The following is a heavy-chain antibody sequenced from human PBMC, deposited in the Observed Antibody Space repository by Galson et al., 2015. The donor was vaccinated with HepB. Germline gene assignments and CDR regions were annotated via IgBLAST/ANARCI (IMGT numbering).Heavy chain of an antibody. J-gene: IGHJ4*02. CDR2: IDLDDSET. D-gene: IGHD6-13*01. Sequence: QSGAEVKKPGESLRISCKVSGLSSGTNWIAWVRQMPEKGLELMGIIDLDDSETRYSPSFEGQVTISADGSIDTAYLQRSSLKASDSAIYFCARLKAVAAAGAGYLDYWGQGALITVSS. V-gene: IGHV5-51*03. CDR1: GLSSGTNW. CDR3: ARLKAVAAAGAGYLDY.